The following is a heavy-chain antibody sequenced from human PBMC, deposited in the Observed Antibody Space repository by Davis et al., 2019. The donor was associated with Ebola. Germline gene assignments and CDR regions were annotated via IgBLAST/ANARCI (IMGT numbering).Heavy chain of an antibody. CDR3: SRVGELVGATSFDY. CDR1: GGSISSGSYY. V-gene: IGHV4-61*09. J-gene: IGHJ4*02. D-gene: IGHD1-26*01. Sequence: PSETLSLTCTVSGGSISSGSYYWSWIRQPAGKGLEWIGHIYTSGSTNYNPSLKSRVTISVDTSKNQFSLKLSSVTAADTAVYYFSRVGELVGATSFDYWCQGTLVTVSS. CDR2: IYTSGST.